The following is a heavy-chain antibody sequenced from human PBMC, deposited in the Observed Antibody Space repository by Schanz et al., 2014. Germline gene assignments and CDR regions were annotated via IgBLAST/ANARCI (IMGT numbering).Heavy chain of an antibody. CDR2: INSDGTTT. CDR3: AKDHPSSGWPAFDV. J-gene: IGHJ4*02. Sequence: EVQLLESGGGLVQPGGSLRLSCAASGFSFSIFAMSWVRQAPGQGLEWVSHINSDGTTTTYADSVKGRFSISRDLSSNTLYLQMNSLRADDSAIYYCAKDHPSSGWPAFDVWGQGTQVTVSS. D-gene: IGHD6-19*01. V-gene: IGHV3-23*01. CDR1: GFSFSIFA.